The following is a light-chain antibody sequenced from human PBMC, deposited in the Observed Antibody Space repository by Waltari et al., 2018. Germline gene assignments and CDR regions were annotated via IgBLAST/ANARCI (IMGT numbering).Light chain of an antibody. Sequence: SYELTQTPSVSVSPGQTARIPCSGNELPRKYAYWFQQKSGQAPRLVIYEDTKRPSGIPDRFSGSSSGTVATLTIAGAQVDDEADYYCYSSDSTGLRVFGGGTSVVVL. CDR1: ELPRKY. V-gene: IGLV3-10*01. CDR2: EDT. CDR3: YSSDSTGLRV. J-gene: IGLJ1*01.